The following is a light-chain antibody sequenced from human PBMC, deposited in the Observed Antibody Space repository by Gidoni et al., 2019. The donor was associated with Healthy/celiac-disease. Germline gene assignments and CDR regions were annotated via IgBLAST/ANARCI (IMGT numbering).Light chain of an antibody. CDR3: NSRDSSGNHLVV. J-gene: IGLJ2*01. CDR2: GKN. V-gene: IGLV3-19*01. Sequence: SSELTQDPAVSVALGQTVRITCQGDSLRIYYASWYQQKTGQAPVLVIYGKNNRPSGIPDRFSGSSSGNTASLTITGAQAEDEADYYCNSRDSSGNHLVVFGGGTKLTVL. CDR1: SLRIYY.